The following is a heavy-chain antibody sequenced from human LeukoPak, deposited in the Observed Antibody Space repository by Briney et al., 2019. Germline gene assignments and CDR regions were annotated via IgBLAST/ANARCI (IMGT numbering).Heavy chain of an antibody. Sequence: GGSLRLSCAASGFTFSSYEMNWVRQAPGKGPEWVSYISSSGSTIYYADSVKGRFTISRDNAKNSLYLQMNSLRAEDTAVYYCARGGDFTPTYYYYGMDVWGQGTTVTVSS. CDR3: ARGGDFTPTYYYYGMDV. V-gene: IGHV3-48*03. D-gene: IGHD3-3*01. CDR1: GFTFSSYE. J-gene: IGHJ6*02. CDR2: ISSSGSTI.